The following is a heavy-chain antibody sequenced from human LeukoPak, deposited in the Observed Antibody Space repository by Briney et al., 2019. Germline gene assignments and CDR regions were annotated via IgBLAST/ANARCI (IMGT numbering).Heavy chain of an antibody. CDR1: GGSISSYY. CDR3: ASGAKFSSSWYSFDY. J-gene: IGHJ4*02. Sequence: SETLSLTCTVSGGSISSYYWSWIRQPPGKGLEWIGYIYYSGSTNYNPSLKSRVTISVDTSKNQFSLKLSSVIAADTAVYYCASGAKFSSSWYSFDYWGQGTLVTVSS. V-gene: IGHV4-59*01. D-gene: IGHD6-13*01. CDR2: IYYSGST.